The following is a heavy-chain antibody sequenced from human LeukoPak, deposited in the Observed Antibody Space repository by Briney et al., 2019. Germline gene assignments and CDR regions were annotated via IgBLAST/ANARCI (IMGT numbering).Heavy chain of an antibody. V-gene: IGHV4-39*01. D-gene: IGHD3-10*01. CDR2: IFYTGST. J-gene: IGHJ5*02. CDR3: ARGQSISLLWFGNTWFDP. Sequence: SETLSLTCTVSGDSISSGSSSWGWIRQPPGKGLEWIGSIFYTGSTYYNPSLKSRVTISVDTSKNQLSLKLSSVTAADTAVYYCARGQSISLLWFGNTWFDPWGQGTLVTVSS. CDR1: GDSISSGSSS.